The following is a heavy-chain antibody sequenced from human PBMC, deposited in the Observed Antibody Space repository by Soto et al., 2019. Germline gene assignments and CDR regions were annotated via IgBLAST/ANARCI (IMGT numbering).Heavy chain of an antibody. D-gene: IGHD2-2*01. CDR3: ARVGGYCSSTSCFREYYYYGMDV. CDR2: IIPIFGTA. CDR1: GGTFSSYA. V-gene: IGHV1-69*01. J-gene: IGHJ6*02. Sequence: QVQLVQSGAEVKKPGSSVKVSCKASGGTFSSYAISWVRQAPGQGLEWMGGIIPIFGTANYAQKFQGRVTITADESTSTAYMELTSLRSEDTAVYYCARVGGYCSSTSCFREYYYYGMDVWGQGTTVTVSS.